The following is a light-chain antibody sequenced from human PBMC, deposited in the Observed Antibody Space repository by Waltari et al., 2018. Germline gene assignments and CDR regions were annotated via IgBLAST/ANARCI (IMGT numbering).Light chain of an antibody. V-gene: IGLV1-47*01. CDR1: SSNIGSNY. J-gene: IGLJ2*01. CDR3: AAWDDSLSGPV. Sequence: QSVLTQPPSASGTPGQRVTISCSGSSSNIGSNYVYWYQQLPGTAPKLLIYRNNQRPSGVPDRLSGSKSGTSASLASSGLRSEDEADYYCAAWDDSLSGPVVGGGTKLTVL. CDR2: RNN.